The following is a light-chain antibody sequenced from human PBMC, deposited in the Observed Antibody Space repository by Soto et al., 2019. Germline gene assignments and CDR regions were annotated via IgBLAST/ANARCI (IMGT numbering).Light chain of an antibody. J-gene: IGKJ5*01. CDR3: QQYDNSIT. V-gene: IGKV3-20*01. CDR2: GAS. CDR1: QSVSSNN. Sequence: VLTQSPGTLSLSPGESATLSCRASQSVSSNNLAWYHQKPGQTPRLLIYGASSRATGIQDRFSGSGSGTDFTLTISRLEPENFAVYYCQQYDNSITFGQGTRLEIE.